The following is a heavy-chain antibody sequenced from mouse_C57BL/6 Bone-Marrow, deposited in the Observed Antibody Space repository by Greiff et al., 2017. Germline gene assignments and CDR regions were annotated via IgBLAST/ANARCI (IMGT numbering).Heavy chain of an antibody. Sequence: DVQLQESGAELVRPGASVKLSCTASGFNIKDDYMHWVKQRPEQGLEWIGWIDPENGDTEYASKFQGKATITADPSSNTAYLQLSSLTSEDTAVYYCTTLPYYGYDDGFDYWGQGTTLTVSS. D-gene: IGHD2-9*01. V-gene: IGHV14-4*01. CDR2: IDPENGDT. CDR3: TTLPYYGYDDGFDY. J-gene: IGHJ2*01. CDR1: GFNIKDDY.